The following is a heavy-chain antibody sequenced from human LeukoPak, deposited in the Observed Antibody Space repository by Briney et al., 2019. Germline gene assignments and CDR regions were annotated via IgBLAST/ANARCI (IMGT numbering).Heavy chain of an antibody. V-gene: IGHV1-2*06. Sequence: ALVKVSCKASGYTFTGYYMHWVRQAPGQGPEWMGRINPNSGGTNYAQKFQGRVTMTRDTSISTAYMELSRLRSDDTAVYYCARRVGYDSSGYYYVSTGSLVYWGQGTLVTVSS. CDR3: ARRVGYDSSGYYYVSTGSLVY. CDR2: INPNSGGT. D-gene: IGHD3-22*01. J-gene: IGHJ4*02. CDR1: GYTFTGYY.